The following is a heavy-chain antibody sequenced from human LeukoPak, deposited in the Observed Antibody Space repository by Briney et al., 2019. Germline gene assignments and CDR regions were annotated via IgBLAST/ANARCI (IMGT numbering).Heavy chain of an antibody. J-gene: IGHJ6*03. D-gene: IGHD3-3*01. Sequence: ASVKVSCKASGYTFTGYYMHWVRQAPGQGVEWRGWINPNSGGTNYAQKSQGRVTMTRDTSISPASMELCRLRSDDPAAYYCARAWADYDFWSGTTGGYYYYSYMDAWGTGTTVTVSS. CDR3: ARAWADYDFWSGTTGGYYYYSYMDA. V-gene: IGHV1-2*02. CDR2: INPNSGGT. CDR1: GYTFTGYY.